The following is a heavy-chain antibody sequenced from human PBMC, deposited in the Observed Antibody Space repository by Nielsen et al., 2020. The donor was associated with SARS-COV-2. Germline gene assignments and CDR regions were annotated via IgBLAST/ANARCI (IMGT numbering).Heavy chain of an antibody. V-gene: IGHV3-11*01. D-gene: IGHD5-12*01. Sequence: LTCAASGFIFNDYYMNWIRQAPGKGLEWISYISSSGSTIYYADSVKGRFTISRDNTKMYLQMNSLRVEDTAVYFCARGRGYSYGVYFDYWGQGTRVTVSP. J-gene: IGHJ4*02. CDR3: ARGRGYSYGVYFDY. CDR1: GFIFNDYY. CDR2: ISSSGSTI.